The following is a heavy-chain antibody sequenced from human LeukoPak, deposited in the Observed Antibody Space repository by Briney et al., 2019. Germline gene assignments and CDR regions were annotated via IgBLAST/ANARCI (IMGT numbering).Heavy chain of an antibody. V-gene: IGHV4-39*01. Sequence: SETLSLTCTVSGGSISSSSYYWAWIRQPPGKGLEWIGRIYYSGSTYYNPSLKSRVTISVDTFKNQFSLKLSSVTAADTAVYYCAERVKLLEWRRTTCQRKDYLYYRGQGTLVTVSS. CDR1: GGSISSSSYY. D-gene: IGHD1-1*01. J-gene: IGHJ4*02. CDR3: AERVKLLEWRRTTCQRKDYLYY. CDR2: IYYSGST.